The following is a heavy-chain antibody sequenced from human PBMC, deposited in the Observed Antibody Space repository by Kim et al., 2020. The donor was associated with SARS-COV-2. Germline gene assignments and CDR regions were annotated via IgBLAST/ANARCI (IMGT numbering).Heavy chain of an antibody. CDR1: GGSFSGYY. CDR3: ASRSKGYYGSGSYYNAPGLAPNLTAFDY. V-gene: IGHV4-34*01. J-gene: IGHJ4*02. CDR2: INHSGST. Sequence: SETLSLTCAVYGGSFSGYYWSWIRQPPGKGLEWIGEINHSGSTNYNPSLKSRVTISVDTSKNQFSLKLSSVTAADTAVYYCASRSKGYYGSGSYYNAPGLAPNLTAFDYWGQGTLVTVSS. D-gene: IGHD3-10*01.